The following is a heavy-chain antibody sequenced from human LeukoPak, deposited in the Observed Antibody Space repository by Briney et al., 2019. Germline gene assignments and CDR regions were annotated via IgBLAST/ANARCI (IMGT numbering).Heavy chain of an antibody. CDR3: ARFTSSTWGIDY. J-gene: IGHJ4*02. D-gene: IGHD6-13*01. CDR1: GYTFTSYG. CDR2: INPNSGGT. V-gene: IGHV1-2*02. Sequence: ASVKVSCKASGYTFTSYGISWVRQAPGQGLEWMGWINPNSGGTNYAQKFQGRVTMTRDTSISTAYMELSRLRSDDTAVYYCARFTSSTWGIDYWGQGTLVTVSS.